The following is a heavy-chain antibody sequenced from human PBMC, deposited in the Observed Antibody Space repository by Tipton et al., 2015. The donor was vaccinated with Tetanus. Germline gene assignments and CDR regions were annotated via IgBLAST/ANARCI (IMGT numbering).Heavy chain of an antibody. V-gene: IGHV4-39*01. Sequence: TLSLTCTVSGVSLSSSSYFWGWIRQPPGKGLEWIGSIYYSGDTYYNPSLKGRVTISVDPSLNQFSLDLTSVTAADTAVYYCARGASLLRGYPPRRDPFHFWGQGTLVTVSS. CDR2: IYYSGDT. CDR3: ARGASLLRGYPPRRDPFHF. CDR1: GVSLSSSSYF. D-gene: IGHD5-18*01. J-gene: IGHJ4*02.